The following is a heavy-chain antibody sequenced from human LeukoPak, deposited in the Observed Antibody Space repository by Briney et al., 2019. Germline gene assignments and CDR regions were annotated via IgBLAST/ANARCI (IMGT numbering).Heavy chain of an antibody. CDR1: GFTFSSYA. D-gene: IGHD4-17*01. CDR2: ISGSGGST. Sequence: GGSLRLSCAASGFTFSSYAMSWVRQAPGKGLEWVSAISGSGGSTYYADSVKGRFTISRDNSKNTLYLQMNSLRAEDTAVYYCARVSTEGATVTPMDVWGQGTTVTVSS. CDR3: ARVSTEGATVTPMDV. J-gene: IGHJ6*02. V-gene: IGHV3-23*01.